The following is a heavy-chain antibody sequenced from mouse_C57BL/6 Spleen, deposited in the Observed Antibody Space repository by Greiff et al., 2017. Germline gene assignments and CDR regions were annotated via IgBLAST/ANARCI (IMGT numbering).Heavy chain of an antibody. CDR1: GYTFTSYW. Sequence: QVQLQQSGAELVKPGASVKLSCKASGYTFTSYWMHWVKQRPGQGLEWIGMIHPNSGSTNYNEKFKSKATLTVDKSSSTAYMQLSSLTSEDSAVYYCGARGAYFDYWGQGTTLTVSS. CDR2: IHPNSGST. V-gene: IGHV1-64*01. CDR3: GARGAYFDY. J-gene: IGHJ2*01.